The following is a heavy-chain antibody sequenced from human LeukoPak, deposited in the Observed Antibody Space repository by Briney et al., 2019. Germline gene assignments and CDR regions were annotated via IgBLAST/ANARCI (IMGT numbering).Heavy chain of an antibody. CDR3: ARDFIAQSPIPGY. J-gene: IGHJ4*02. Sequence: PSETLSLTCAVSGDSISSSGSSWSWLRQPPGKGLEWIGYIYHGGGTYYNPSLKSRVTISLDRSKNQFSLKLTSVTAADTPVYYCARDFIAQSPIPGYWGQGTLVSVSS. V-gene: IGHV4-30-2*01. CDR1: GDSISSSGSS. CDR2: IYHGGGT. D-gene: IGHD6-13*01.